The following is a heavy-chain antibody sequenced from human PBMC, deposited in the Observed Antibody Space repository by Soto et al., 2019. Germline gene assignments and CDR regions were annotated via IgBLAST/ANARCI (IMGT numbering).Heavy chain of an antibody. CDR3: ARGRYSGYDLDY. V-gene: IGHV4-39*07. CDR2: INHSGST. J-gene: IGHJ4*02. D-gene: IGHD5-12*01. CDR1: GGSISSGGYY. Sequence: SETLSLTCTVSGGSISSGGYYWSWIRQPPGKGLEWIGEINHSGSTNYNPSLKSRVTISVDTSKNQFSLKLSSVTAADTAVYYCARGRYSGYDLDYWGQGTLVTVSS.